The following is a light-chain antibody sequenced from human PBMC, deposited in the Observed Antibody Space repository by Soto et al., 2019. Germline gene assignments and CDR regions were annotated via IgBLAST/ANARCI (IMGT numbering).Light chain of an antibody. CDR2: AAS. J-gene: IGKJ1*01. CDR3: QQTYSSPWT. Sequence: DIQMTQSPSSLSASVGVRVTITCRASQSISSYLNWYQQKPGKAPKVLIYAASSLQSGVPSRFSGSGSGTDFTLTISSLQPEDFATYSCQQTYSSPWTFGQGTKVEIK. CDR1: QSISSY. V-gene: IGKV1-39*01.